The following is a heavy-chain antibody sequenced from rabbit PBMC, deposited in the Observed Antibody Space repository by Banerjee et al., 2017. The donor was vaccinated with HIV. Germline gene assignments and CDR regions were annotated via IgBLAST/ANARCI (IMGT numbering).Heavy chain of an antibody. V-gene: IGHV1S40*01. CDR2: IYSSTGIT. J-gene: IGHJ4*01. Sequence: RQAPGKGLEWIGSIYSSTGITWYASWAKGRFTISKISSTTVTLQMTSLTAADTATYFCARYYTGYGAYGYAFNLWGQGTLVTVS. CDR3: ARYYTGYGAYGYAFNL. D-gene: IGHD6-1*01.